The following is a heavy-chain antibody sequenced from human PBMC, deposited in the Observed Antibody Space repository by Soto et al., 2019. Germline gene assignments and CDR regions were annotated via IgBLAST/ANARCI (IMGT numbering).Heavy chain of an antibody. V-gene: IGHV4-39*01. CDR1: GGSISSSSYY. CDR2: IYYSGST. D-gene: IGHD3-10*01. Sequence: SETLSLTCTVSGGSISSSSYYWGWIRQPPGKGLEWIGSIYYSGSTYYNPSLKSRVTISVDTSKNQFSLKLSSVTAADTAVYYCARFSGDSSYYYYGMDVWGQGTTVTVSS. CDR3: ARFSGDSSYYYYGMDV. J-gene: IGHJ6*02.